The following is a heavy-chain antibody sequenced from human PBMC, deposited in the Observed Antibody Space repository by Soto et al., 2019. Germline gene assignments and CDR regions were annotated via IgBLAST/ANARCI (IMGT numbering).Heavy chain of an antibody. Sequence: QVQLVESGGGVVQPGRSLRLSCAASGFTFSSYGMHWVRQAPGKGLEWVAVIWYDGSNKYYADSVKGRFTSSRDNSKNTLYLQMNSLRAEDTAVYYCARDYAPVFGVVSRTNWFDPWGQGTLVTVSS. CDR1: GFTFSSYG. CDR3: ARDYAPVFGVVSRTNWFDP. D-gene: IGHD3-3*01. V-gene: IGHV3-33*01. CDR2: IWYDGSNK. J-gene: IGHJ5*02.